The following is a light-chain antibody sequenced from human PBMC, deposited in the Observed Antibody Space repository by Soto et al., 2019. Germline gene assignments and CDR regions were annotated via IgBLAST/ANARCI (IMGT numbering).Light chain of an antibody. Sequence: QSALTQPASVSGSPGQSIAISCAGTSSDVGGYNYVSWYQHLPGKAPKLIIYDVSSRPSGISNRFTGSKSGNTASLTISGLQAEDEADYYCSSYTSDTTLVFGGGTKLTVL. CDR3: SSYTSDTTLV. CDR1: SSDVGGYNY. J-gene: IGLJ2*01. V-gene: IGLV2-14*03. CDR2: DVS.